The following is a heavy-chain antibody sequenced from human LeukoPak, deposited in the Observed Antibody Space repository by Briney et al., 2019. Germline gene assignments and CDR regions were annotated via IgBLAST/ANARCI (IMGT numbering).Heavy chain of an antibody. CDR2: IYYSGST. CDR1: GGSIGSYY. J-gene: IGHJ4*02. CDR3: ARAPDPYYFDY. Sequence: PSETLSLTCTVSGGSIGSYYWSWIRQPPGKGLEWIGYIYYSGSTNYNPSLKSRVTISVDTSKNQFSLKLSSVTAADTAVYYCARAPDPYYFDYWGQGTLVTVSS. V-gene: IGHV4-59*01.